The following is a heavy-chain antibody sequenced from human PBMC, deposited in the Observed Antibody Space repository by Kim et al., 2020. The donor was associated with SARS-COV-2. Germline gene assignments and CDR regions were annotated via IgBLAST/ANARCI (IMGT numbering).Heavy chain of an antibody. D-gene: IGHD1-26*01. CDR2: IKQDGSEK. Sequence: GGSLRLSCEGSGFTLSNFWINWVRQAPGKGLEWVGTIKQDGSEKYYVDSVKGRFTISRDNAKNSVYLQIDSLRVEDTALYYCAGGPGWVHNYWGQGTLVT. CDR3: AGGPGWVHNY. CDR1: GFTLSNFW. V-gene: IGHV3-7*03. J-gene: IGHJ4*02.